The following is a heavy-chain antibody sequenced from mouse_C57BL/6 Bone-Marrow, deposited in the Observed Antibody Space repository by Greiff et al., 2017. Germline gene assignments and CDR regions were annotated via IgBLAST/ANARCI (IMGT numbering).Heavy chain of an antibody. D-gene: IGHD2-5*01. V-gene: IGHV1-54*01. J-gene: IGHJ2*01. CDR2: INPGSGGT. Sequence: QVQLKQSGAELVRPGTSVKVSCKASGYAFTNYLIEWVKQRPGQGLEWIGVINPGSGGTNYNEKFKGKATLTADKSSSTAYMQLSSLTSEDSAVYFCARSRYSNYELGRGRFDYWGQGTTLTVSS. CDR1: GYAFTNYL. CDR3: ARSRYSNYELGRGRFDY.